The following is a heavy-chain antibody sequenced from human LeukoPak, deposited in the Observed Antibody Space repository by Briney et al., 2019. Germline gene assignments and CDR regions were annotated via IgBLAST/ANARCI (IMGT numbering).Heavy chain of an antibody. J-gene: IGHJ5*02. Sequence: ASVKVSCKASGSTFSSYAISWVRQAPGQGLEWMGGIIPIFGTANYAQKFQGIVTITADESTSTAYMELSSLRSEDTAVYYCARVLAATGWFDPWGQGTLVTVSS. CDR1: GSTFSSYA. D-gene: IGHD2-15*01. V-gene: IGHV1-69*13. CDR2: IIPIFGTA. CDR3: ARVLAATGWFDP.